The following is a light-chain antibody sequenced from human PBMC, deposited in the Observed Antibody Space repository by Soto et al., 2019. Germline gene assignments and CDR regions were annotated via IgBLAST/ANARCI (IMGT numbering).Light chain of an antibody. J-gene: IGKJ3*01. CDR1: QSLSRN. CDR2: GAS. Sequence: EILMTQSPATLSVSPGERATLSCRASQSLSRNLAWYQQKPGQAPRLLIYGASTSASGVPARFSGSGSGTAFTRHSSSLQSEDFALYYCQHYNDWPPAFTFGPGTNVDL. CDR3: QHYNDWPPAFT. V-gene: IGKV3-15*01.